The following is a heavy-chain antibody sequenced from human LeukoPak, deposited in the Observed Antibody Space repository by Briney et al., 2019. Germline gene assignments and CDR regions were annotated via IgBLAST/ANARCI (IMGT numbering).Heavy chain of an antibody. Sequence: GGSLRLSCAASGFTFSSYGMHWVRQAPGKGLEWVAVIWYDGSNKYYADSVKGRFTISRDNSKNTLYLQMNSLRAEDTAVYYCARESHRYCSSTRCSSADYWGQGTLVTVSS. D-gene: IGHD2-2*01. J-gene: IGHJ4*02. CDR3: ARESHRYCSSTRCSSADY. CDR2: IWYDGSNK. V-gene: IGHV3-33*01. CDR1: GFTFSSYG.